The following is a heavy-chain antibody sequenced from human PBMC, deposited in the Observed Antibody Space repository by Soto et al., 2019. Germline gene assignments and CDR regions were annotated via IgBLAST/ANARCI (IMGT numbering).Heavy chain of an antibody. CDR2: ISSSSNTI. D-gene: IGHD6-13*01. CDR3: ARDGIAAAGSYYYYYMDV. CDR1: WFPFHNHC. J-gene: IGHJ6*03. V-gene: IGHV3-48*01. Sequence: EVQLVESGGSVVKAGGSLGLSWAALWFPFHNHCMDLVRQAPGKGVEWVSDISSSSNTIYYADSVKGRFTIHRNNDKNSLYLQMNSLKAEDTAVYYCARDGIAAAGSYYYYYMDVWGKGTTVTVSS.